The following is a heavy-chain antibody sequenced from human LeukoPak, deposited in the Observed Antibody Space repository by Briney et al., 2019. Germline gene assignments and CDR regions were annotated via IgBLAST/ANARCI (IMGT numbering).Heavy chain of an antibody. CDR2: INPNSGGT. CDR3: ARVSQLVPRAFDI. D-gene: IGHD6-13*01. Sequence: ASVKVSCKASGYTFTGYYMHWVRQAPGQGLEWMGWINPNSGGTNYAQKFQGWVTMTRDTSISTAYMELCRLRSDDTAVYYCARVSQLVPRAFDIWGQGTMVTVSS. CDR1: GYTFTGYY. J-gene: IGHJ3*02. V-gene: IGHV1-2*04.